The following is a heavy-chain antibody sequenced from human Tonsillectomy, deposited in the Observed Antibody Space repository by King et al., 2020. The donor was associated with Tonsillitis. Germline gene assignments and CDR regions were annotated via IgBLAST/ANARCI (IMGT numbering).Heavy chain of an antibody. CDR2: MNPNSGST. V-gene: IGHV1-8*01. D-gene: IGHD3-10*01. Sequence: VQLVQSGAEVKKPGASVKVSCEASGYTFTSHEITWVRHVTGQGLEYMGWMNPNSGSTGYTQKFQGGVTMTRDTSISTAYMELSSLRSEDTAVYYCASQFLTSDHYYSYALDVWGQGTTVIVSS. J-gene: IGHJ6*02. CDR3: ASQFLTSDHYYSYALDV. CDR1: GYTFTSHE.